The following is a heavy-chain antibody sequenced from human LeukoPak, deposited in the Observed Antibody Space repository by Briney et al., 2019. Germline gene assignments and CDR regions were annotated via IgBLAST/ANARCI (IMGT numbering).Heavy chain of an antibody. CDR2: INTDGSRT. Sequence: GGSLRLSCAASGFTFSSYWMHWVRQAPGKGLVWVSRINTDGSRTSYADSVKGRFTSARDNAKNTLYLQMNSLRAEDTAVYYCARDVGWELPSHFDYWGQGTLVTVSS. J-gene: IGHJ4*02. V-gene: IGHV3-74*01. CDR3: ARDVGWELPSHFDY. CDR1: GFTFSSYW. D-gene: IGHD1-26*01.